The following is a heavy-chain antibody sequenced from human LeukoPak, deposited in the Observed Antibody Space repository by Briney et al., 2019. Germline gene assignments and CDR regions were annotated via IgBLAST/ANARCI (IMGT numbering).Heavy chain of an antibody. Sequence: GPWVKLLCRFWGGTFSRYAISWVRRAPGRGLEWVGGNIPIFGTANYAQEFRGRDTITGDESTSTAYMELSSLSCEDTAVYQCARAWGYYGTGSYYNDYYYYYMDVWSKGTTVTISS. CDR1: GGTFSRYA. V-gene: IGHV1-69*01. CDR3: ARAWGYYGTGSYYNDYYYYYMDV. D-gene: IGHD3-10*01. CDR2: NIPIFGTA. J-gene: IGHJ6*03.